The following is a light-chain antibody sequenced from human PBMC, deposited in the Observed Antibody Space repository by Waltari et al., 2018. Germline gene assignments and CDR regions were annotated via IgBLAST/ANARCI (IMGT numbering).Light chain of an antibody. Sequence: ETVMTQSPATLSVSPGETATLSFRASHSVSDNLAWYQQRPGQAPRLLIHGASTRATGIPSRFSGSGSGTEFTLTISNLQSEDLAVYYCQKYNTWPPMYTFGQGTKLEI. CDR3: QKYNTWPPMYT. CDR1: HSVSDN. J-gene: IGKJ2*01. CDR2: GAS. V-gene: IGKV3-15*01.